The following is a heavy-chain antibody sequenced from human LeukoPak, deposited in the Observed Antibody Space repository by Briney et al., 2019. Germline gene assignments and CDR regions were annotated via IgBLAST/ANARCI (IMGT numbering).Heavy chain of an antibody. CDR3: ARDLYEYYYDSSGYTYDY. J-gene: IGHJ4*02. CDR2: INPNSGGT. CDR1: GYTFTGYY. D-gene: IGHD3-22*01. Sequence: VASVKVSCKASGYTFTGYYMHWVRQAPGQGLEWMGRINPNSGGTNYAQKFQGRVTMTRDTSISTAYMELSRLRSDDTAVYYCARDLYEYYYDSSGYTYDYWGQGTLVTVSS. V-gene: IGHV1-2*06.